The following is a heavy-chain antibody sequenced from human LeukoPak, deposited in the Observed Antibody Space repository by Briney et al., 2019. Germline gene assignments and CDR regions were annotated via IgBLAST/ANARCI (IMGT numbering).Heavy chain of an antibody. V-gene: IGHV3-30-3*01. D-gene: IGHD2-2*01. CDR2: ISYDGSNK. J-gene: IGHJ4*02. CDR1: GFTFSTYW. CDR3: ARTREVVVLDY. Sequence: GGSLRLSCSASGFTFSTYWMSWVRQAPGKGLEWVAVISYDGSNKYYADSVKGRFTISRDNSKNTLYLQMNSLRAEDTAVYYCARTREVVVLDYWGQGTLVTVSS.